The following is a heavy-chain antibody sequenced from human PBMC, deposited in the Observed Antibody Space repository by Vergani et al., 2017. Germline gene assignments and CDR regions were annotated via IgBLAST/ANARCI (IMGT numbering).Heavy chain of an antibody. CDR2: IFSNDEK. Sequence: QVTLKESGPVLVKPTETLTLTCTVSGFSLSNARMGVSWIRQPPGKALEWLAHIFSNDEKSYSTSLKSRLTISKDTSKSQVVLTMTNMDPVDTATYYCARIRGDYYDSSGYPDYWGQGTLVTVSS. V-gene: IGHV2-26*01. CDR3: ARIRGDYYDSSGYPDY. J-gene: IGHJ4*02. D-gene: IGHD3-22*01. CDR1: GFSLSNARMG.